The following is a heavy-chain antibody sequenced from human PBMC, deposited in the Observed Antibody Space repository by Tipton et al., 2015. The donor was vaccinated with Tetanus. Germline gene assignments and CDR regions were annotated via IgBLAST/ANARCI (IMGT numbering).Heavy chain of an antibody. CDR3: ARDQIVEQATRDHDYGVDV. Sequence: GSLRLSCEVSGFSFSNYKMNWVRQGPGRGLEWVSSISSTSRYINYADSVKGRFTISRDNAKNSLYLLMDSLRAEDTAVYYCARDQIVEQATRDHDYGVDVWGQGTTVTVSS. V-gene: IGHV3-21*01. J-gene: IGHJ6*02. D-gene: IGHD3-22*01. CDR2: ISSTSRYI. CDR1: GFSFSNYK.